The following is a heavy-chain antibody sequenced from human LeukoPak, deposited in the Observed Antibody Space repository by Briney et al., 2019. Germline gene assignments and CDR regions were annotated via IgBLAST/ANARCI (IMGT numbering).Heavy chain of an antibody. CDR1: GFTFSNAR. CDR2: IKSKTDGGTT. J-gene: IGHJ4*02. V-gene: IGHV3-15*01. Sequence: GGSLTLSCAASGFTFSNARMIWLRQARGKGREGGGRIKSKTDGGTTDYDAPVKGRFTISRDDSKNTLYLQMHRLKTENTAVYSCTTPVPFTIFGVSAKDYWGQGALVTVSS. D-gene: IGHD3-3*01. CDR3: TTPVPFTIFGVSAKDY.